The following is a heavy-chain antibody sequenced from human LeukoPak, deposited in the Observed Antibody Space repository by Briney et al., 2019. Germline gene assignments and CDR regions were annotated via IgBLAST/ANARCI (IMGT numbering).Heavy chain of an antibody. CDR2: IYTSGST. J-gene: IGHJ4*02. D-gene: IGHD6-6*01. CDR3: ARGGSLVGYYFDY. Sequence: PSETLSLTCTVSGGFISSYYWSWIRQPAGKGLEWIGRIYTSGSTNYNPSLKSRVTMSVDTSKNQFSLKLSSVTAADTAVYYCARGGSLVGYYFDYWGQGTLVTVSS. CDR1: GGFISSYY. V-gene: IGHV4-4*07.